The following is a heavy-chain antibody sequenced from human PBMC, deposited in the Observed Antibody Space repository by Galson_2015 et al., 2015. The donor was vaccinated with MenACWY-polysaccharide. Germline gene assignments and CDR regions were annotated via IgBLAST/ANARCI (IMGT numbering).Heavy chain of an antibody. CDR2: MNPNSGNT. J-gene: IGHJ5*02. D-gene: IGHD3-22*01. Sequence: SVQASCKASGYTFTSYDINWVRQTTGHGLEWMGWMNPNSGNTGYAQKFQGRVTMTRNTSISIAYMDLSSLRSEDTAVYYCARGGKYYYDSSGYLNWFDPWGQGTLVTVSS. V-gene: IGHV1-8*01. CDR3: ARGGKYYYDSSGYLNWFDP. CDR1: GYTFTSYD.